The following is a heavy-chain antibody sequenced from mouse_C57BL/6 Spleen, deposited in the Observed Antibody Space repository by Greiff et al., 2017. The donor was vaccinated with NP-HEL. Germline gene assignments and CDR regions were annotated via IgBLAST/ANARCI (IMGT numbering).Heavy chain of an antibody. CDR1: GYTFTSYW. CDR3: ARPYYYGSSYWYFDV. D-gene: IGHD1-1*01. CDR2: IDPNSGGT. Sequence: QVQLQQPGAELVKPGASVKLSCKASGYTFTSYWMHWVKQRPGRGLEWIGRIDPNSGGTKYNEKFKSKATLTVDKPSSTAYMQRSSLTSEDSAVYYCARPYYYGSSYWYFDVWGTGTTVTVSS. J-gene: IGHJ1*03. V-gene: IGHV1-72*01.